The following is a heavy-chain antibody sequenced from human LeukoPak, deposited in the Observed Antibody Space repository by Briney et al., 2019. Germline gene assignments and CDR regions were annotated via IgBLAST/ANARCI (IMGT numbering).Heavy chain of an antibody. CDR2: ISYDGSNK. V-gene: IGHV3-30*03. D-gene: IGHD2-8*01. J-gene: IGHJ5*02. CDR3: ARGLDCTNGVCYSGLDP. CDR1: GFTVSSNY. Sequence: GGSLRLSCAASGFTVSSNYMSWVRQAPGKGLEWVAVISYDGSNKYYADSVKGRFTISRDNSKNTLYLQMNSLRAEDTAVYYCARGLDCTNGVCYSGLDPWGQGTLVTVSS.